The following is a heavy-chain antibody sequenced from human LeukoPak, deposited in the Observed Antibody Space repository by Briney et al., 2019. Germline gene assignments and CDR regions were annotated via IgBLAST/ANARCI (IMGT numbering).Heavy chain of an antibody. V-gene: IGHV3-30*03. D-gene: IGHD1-26*01. Sequence: GRSLRLSCAASGFTFSSYGMHWVRQAPGKGLEWVAVISYDGSNKYYADSVKGRFTISRDNAKNSLYLQMNSLRDDDMALYYCARGNSGSYSQDWLDPWGQGTLVTVSS. CDR2: ISYDGSNK. J-gene: IGHJ5*02. CDR1: GFTFSSYG. CDR3: ARGNSGSYSQDWLDP.